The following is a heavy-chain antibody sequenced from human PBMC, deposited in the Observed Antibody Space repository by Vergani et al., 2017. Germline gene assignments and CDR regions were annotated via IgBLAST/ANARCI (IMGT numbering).Heavy chain of an antibody. V-gene: IGHV1-3*01. Sequence: QVQLVQSGAEVKKPGASVKVSCKASGYTFTSYAMHWVRQAPGQRLEWMGWINAGNGNTKYSQKFQGRVTITRDTSASTAYMELSSLRSEDTAVYYCAGEEFYDYVWGSYRLRGGYYFDYWGQGTLVTVSS. CDR1: GYTFTSYA. D-gene: IGHD3-16*02. CDR3: AGEEFYDYVWGSYRLRGGYYFDY. CDR2: INAGNGNT. J-gene: IGHJ4*02.